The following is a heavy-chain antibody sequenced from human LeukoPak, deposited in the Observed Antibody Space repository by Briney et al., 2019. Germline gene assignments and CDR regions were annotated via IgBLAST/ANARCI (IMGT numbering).Heavy chain of an antibody. J-gene: IGHJ4*02. CDR2: INPNSGGT. CDR3: ARASPYYDFWSGYYGNPKYYFDY. V-gene: IGHV1-2*02. Sequence: ASVKVSCKASGYTFTGYYMHWVRQAPGQGLEWMGWINPNSGGTNYAQKFQGRVTMTRDTSISTAYMELSRLRSDDTAVYYCARASPYYDFWSGYYGNPKYYFDYWGQGTLVTVSS. CDR1: GYTFTGYY. D-gene: IGHD3-3*01.